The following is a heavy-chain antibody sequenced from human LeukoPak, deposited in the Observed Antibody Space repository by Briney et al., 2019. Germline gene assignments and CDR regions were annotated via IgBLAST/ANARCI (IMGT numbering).Heavy chain of an antibody. J-gene: IGHJ6*02. CDR3: ARVASKGGMDV. CDR2: VHYTWNT. D-gene: IGHD5/OR15-5a*01. V-gene: IGHV4-59*01. CDR1: GGSIGSYH. Sequence: PSETLSLTGSVSGGSIGSYHWSWIRQPPGKGLEWIGHVHYTWNTKYNPSLTGRVSISLDRSKNQFSLSLSSLTAADTAVYYCARVASKGGMDVWGQGTTVIVSS.